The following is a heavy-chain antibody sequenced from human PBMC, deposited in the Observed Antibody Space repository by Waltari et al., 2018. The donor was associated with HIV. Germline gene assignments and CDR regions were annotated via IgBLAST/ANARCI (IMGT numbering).Heavy chain of an antibody. CDR1: GFTFSSYW. CDR2: IKQDGSEK. D-gene: IGHD3-3*01. V-gene: IGHV3-7*03. Sequence: EVQLVESGGGLVQPGGSLRLSCAASGFTFSSYWMSWVRQAPGKGLEWVANIKQDGSEKYYVDSVKGRFTISRDNAKNSLYLQMNSLRAEDTAVYYCARGITIFGVVPDEGDWFDPWGQGTLVTVSS. J-gene: IGHJ5*02. CDR3: ARGITIFGVVPDEGDWFDP.